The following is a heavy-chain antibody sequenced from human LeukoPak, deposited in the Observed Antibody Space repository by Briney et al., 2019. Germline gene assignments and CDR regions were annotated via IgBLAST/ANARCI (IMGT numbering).Heavy chain of an antibody. D-gene: IGHD6-19*01. J-gene: IGHJ4*02. CDR2: FDPEDGET. CDR1: GYTLIELS. Sequence: GASVKVSCKVSGYTLIELSMHWVRQAPGKGLEWMGGFDPEDGETIYAQKFQGRVTMTEDTSTDTAYMELSSLRSEDTAVYYCATAPILAYLYSSGWYTPFDYWGQGTLVTVSS. CDR3: ATAPILAYLYSSGWYTPFDY. V-gene: IGHV1-24*01.